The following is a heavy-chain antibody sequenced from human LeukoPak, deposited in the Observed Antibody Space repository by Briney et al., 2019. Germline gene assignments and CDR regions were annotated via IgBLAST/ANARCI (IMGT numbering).Heavy chain of an antibody. CDR2: ISSSSNFI. CDR3: ARDGGSSGTGAYYMDV. D-gene: IGHD2-15*01. Sequence: GGSLRLSCAASGFTFRSFYMSWVRQAPGKGLEWVSSISSSSNFIYYADSVKGRFTISRDNAKNSLYLQMNSLRAEDTAVYYCARDGGSSGTGAYYMDVWGKGTTVTVSS. J-gene: IGHJ6*03. V-gene: IGHV3-21*01. CDR1: GFTFRSFY.